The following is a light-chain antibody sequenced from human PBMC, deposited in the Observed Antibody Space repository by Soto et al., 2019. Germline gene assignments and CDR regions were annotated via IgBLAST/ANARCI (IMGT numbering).Light chain of an antibody. Sequence: ANRMTQSPSSLSASTGDRVTITCRASQGISSYLAWYQQKPGKAPKLLIYAASTLQSGVPSRFSGSGSGTDFTLTISCLQSEDFATYYCQQYYSYPRTFGQGTRLEIK. CDR2: AAS. V-gene: IGKV1-8*01. J-gene: IGKJ5*01. CDR3: QQYYSYPRT. CDR1: QGISSY.